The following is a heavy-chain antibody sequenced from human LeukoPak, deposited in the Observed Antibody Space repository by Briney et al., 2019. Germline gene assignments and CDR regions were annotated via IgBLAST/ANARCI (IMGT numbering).Heavy chain of an antibody. CDR3: ARTDSGRHSYFDY. D-gene: IGHD1-26*01. J-gene: IGHJ4*02. CDR1: DGSISSSSYY. Sequence: SETLSLTCIVSDGSISSSSYYWGWIRQPPGKGLEWIGNLFYTGETFYNPSLNSRDTISVDTSKSQFSLRLSSVTAADTAVYYCARTDSGRHSYFDYWGQGTLVTVSS. CDR2: LFYTGET. V-gene: IGHV4-39*01.